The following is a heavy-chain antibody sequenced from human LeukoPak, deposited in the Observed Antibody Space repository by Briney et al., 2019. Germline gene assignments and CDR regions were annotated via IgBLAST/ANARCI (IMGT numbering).Heavy chain of an antibody. CDR3: ARGRHGYTFYFES. CDR2: IYHSGST. J-gene: IGHJ4*02. Sequence: SETLSLTCSVSGGSITNYYRSWIRQPPGKGLEWIGYIYHSGSTNYNPSLRSRVTISVDRSKNQFSLNLRSVTAADTAVYYCARGRHGYTFYFESWGQGILVTVSS. D-gene: IGHD5-24*01. CDR1: GGSITNYY. V-gene: IGHV4-59*01.